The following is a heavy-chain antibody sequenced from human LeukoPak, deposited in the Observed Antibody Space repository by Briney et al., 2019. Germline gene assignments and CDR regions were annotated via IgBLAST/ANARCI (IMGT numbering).Heavy chain of an antibody. J-gene: IGHJ4*02. CDR2: INHSGST. CDR3: AREFGEFEIDH. D-gene: IGHD3-10*01. V-gene: IGHV4-34*01. Sequence: SETLSLSCAVYGGSFSGYYWSWIRQPPGKGLEWIGEINHSGSTNYNPSLKSRVTISVDTSKNQFSLKLSSVTAADTAVYYCAREFGEFEIDHWGQGTLVTVSS. CDR1: GGSFSGYY.